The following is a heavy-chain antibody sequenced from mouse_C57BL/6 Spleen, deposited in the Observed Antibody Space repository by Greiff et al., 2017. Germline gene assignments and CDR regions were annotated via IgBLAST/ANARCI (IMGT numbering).Heavy chain of an antibody. V-gene: IGHV6-6*01. CDR3: TLYYGSSYWYFDV. CDR2: IRNKANNHAT. CDR1: GFTFSDAW. D-gene: IGHD1-1*01. Sequence: EVKVEESGGGLVQPGGSMKLSCAASGFTFSDAWMDWVRQSPEKGLEWVAEIRNKANNHATYYAESVKGRFTISRDDSKSSVYLQMNSLRAEDTGIYYCTLYYGSSYWYFDVWGTGTTVTVSS. J-gene: IGHJ1*03.